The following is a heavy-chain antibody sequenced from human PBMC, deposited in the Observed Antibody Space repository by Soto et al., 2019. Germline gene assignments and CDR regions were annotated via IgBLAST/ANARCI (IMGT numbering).Heavy chain of an antibody. Sequence: EAHLVESGGGLVQPGRSRRLSCAASGFTFSSYAFNWVRQAPGKGLERIPYISVGSGSIFYADSVKGRFTISRDDAQNSLDLQMNTLRDEDTAIYFCVRDDKWAFDIWGQGTTVIVSS. CDR3: VRDDKWAFDI. J-gene: IGHJ3*02. V-gene: IGHV3-48*02. CDR1: GFTFSSYA. D-gene: IGHD1-26*01. CDR2: ISVGSGSI.